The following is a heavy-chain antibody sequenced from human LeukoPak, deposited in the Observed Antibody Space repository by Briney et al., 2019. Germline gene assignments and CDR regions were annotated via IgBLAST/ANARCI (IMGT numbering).Heavy chain of an antibody. Sequence: GASVTVSCKASGYTFTSYYMHWVRQAPGQGLEWMGIINPSGGSTSYAQKFQGRVTMTRDMSTSTVYMELSSLRSEDTAVYYCARDIGGGYYDSSGYYLGYWGQGTLVTVSS. CDR1: GYTFTSYY. CDR2: INPSGGST. J-gene: IGHJ4*02. D-gene: IGHD3-22*01. V-gene: IGHV1-46*01. CDR3: ARDIGGGYYDSSGYYLGY.